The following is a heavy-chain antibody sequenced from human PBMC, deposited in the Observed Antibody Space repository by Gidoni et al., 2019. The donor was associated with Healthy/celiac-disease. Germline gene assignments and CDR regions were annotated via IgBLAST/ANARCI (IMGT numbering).Heavy chain of an antibody. D-gene: IGHD3-22*01. V-gene: IGHV3-21*01. Sequence: EVQLVESGGGMVKPGGSLRLSCAASGFTFSSYSMNWVRQAPGKGLEWVSSISSSSSYIYYADSVKDRFTITRENAKNSLYLQMNSLRAEDAAVYYCARDRSRGSGYYYEDYWGQGTLVTVSS. CDR1: GFTFSSYS. J-gene: IGHJ4*02. CDR3: ARDRSRGSGYYYEDY. CDR2: ISSSSSYI.